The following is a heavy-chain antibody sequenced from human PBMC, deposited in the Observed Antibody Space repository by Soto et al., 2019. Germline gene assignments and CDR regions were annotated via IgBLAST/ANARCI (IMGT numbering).Heavy chain of an antibody. J-gene: IGHJ4*02. CDR2: ITPSPSFI. CDR1: GFTFSDSD. D-gene: IGHD4-17*01. Sequence: PGGSLRLSCAASGFTFSDSDMHWVRQAPGKGLEWVSAITPSPSFISYADSVRGRFTISRDDANGSVYLQMDSLRVDDTAIYYCARLPYGAYQEDFWGQGTLVTVSS. V-gene: IGHV3-21*01. CDR3: ARLPYGAYQEDF.